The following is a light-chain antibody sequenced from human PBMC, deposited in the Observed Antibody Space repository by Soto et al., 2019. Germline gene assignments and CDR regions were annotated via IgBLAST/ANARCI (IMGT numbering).Light chain of an antibody. CDR1: QSISSY. CDR3: QQYYSYPRT. V-gene: IGKV1-39*01. CDR2: AAS. J-gene: IGKJ1*01. Sequence: DIQMTQSPSSLSASVGDRVTITCRASQSISSYLNWYQQKRGKAPKLLIYAASTLQSGVPSRFSGSGSGTDFTLTITCLQSEDFATYYCQQYYSYPRTFGQGTKVNIK.